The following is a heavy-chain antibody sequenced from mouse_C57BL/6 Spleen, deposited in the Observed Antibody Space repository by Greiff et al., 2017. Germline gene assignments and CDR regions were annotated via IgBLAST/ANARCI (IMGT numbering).Heavy chain of an antibody. V-gene: IGHV1-61*01. CDR2: IYPSDNET. D-gene: IGHD1-1*01. Sequence: QVQLQQPGAELVRPGSSVKLSCKASGYTFTSYWMDWVKQRPGQGLEWIGNIYPSDNETHYNQKFKDKATLTVDKSSSTAYMQLSSLTSEDSAVYYCARRYGSTFDYWGQGTTLTVSS. CDR1: GYTFTSYW. CDR3: ARRYGSTFDY. J-gene: IGHJ2*01.